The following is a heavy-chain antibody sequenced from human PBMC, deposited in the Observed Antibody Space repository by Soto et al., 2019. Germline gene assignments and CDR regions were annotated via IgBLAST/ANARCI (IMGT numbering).Heavy chain of an antibody. V-gene: IGHV2-70*01. J-gene: IGHJ4*02. Sequence: GSGPTLVNPTQTLTLTCTFSGFSLTTRGMHVSWIRQPPGKALEWLALIDWDGDKYYSTSLKTRPTISRDTSKNQVVLTMTDMAPVDTATYFCARTAFDYYDTRAAFDYWGQGTLVTVSS. D-gene: IGHD3-22*01. CDR1: GFSLTTRGMH. CDR3: ARTAFDYYDTRAAFDY. CDR2: IDWDGDK.